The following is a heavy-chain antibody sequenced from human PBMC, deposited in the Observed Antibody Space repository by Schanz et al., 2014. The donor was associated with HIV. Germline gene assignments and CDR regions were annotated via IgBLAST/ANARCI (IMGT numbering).Heavy chain of an antibody. J-gene: IGHJ4*02. CDR2: IIPFFGTA. CDR1: GYTFTNYA. V-gene: IGHV1-69*01. CDR3: ARGRYSGSYYNY. D-gene: IGHD1-26*01. Sequence: QVQLVQSGAEVKKPGASVKVSCKASGYTFTNYAISWVRQAPGQGLQWMGGIIPFFGTANYAQTLQGRLTITADESTSTAYMELSSLRSEDTAVYYCARGRYSGSYYNYWGQGTLVTVSS.